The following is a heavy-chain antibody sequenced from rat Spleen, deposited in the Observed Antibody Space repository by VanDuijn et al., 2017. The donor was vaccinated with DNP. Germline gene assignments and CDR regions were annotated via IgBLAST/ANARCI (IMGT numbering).Heavy chain of an antibody. CDR3: TTVTVAPDY. CDR2: ISYDCRDT. D-gene: IGHD1-12*02. Sequence: EVQLVESDGGLVQPGRSLKLSCAASGFTFSNYGMAWVCQAPQTGLEGVATISYDCRDTSYRDSVKGRFTISRDNAKSTRYLQMDSLRSEDTATYYCTTVTVAPDYWGQGVMVTVSS. J-gene: IGHJ2*01. V-gene: IGHV5-29*01. CDR1: GFTFSNYG.